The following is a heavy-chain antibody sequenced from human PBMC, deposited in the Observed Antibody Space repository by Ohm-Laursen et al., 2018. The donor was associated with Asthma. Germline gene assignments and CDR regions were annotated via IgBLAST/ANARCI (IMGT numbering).Heavy chain of an antibody. V-gene: IGHV3-53*01. J-gene: IGHJ3*02. CDR1: GFTVSSNY. CDR3: ARVWVVIADAFDI. Sequence: SLRLSCAASGFTVSSNYMSWVRQAPGKGLEWVSVIYSGGSTYYADSVKGRFTISRDNSKNTLYLQMNSLRAEDTAVYYCARVWVVIADAFDIWGQGTMVTVSS. D-gene: IGHD2-21*01. CDR2: IYSGGST.